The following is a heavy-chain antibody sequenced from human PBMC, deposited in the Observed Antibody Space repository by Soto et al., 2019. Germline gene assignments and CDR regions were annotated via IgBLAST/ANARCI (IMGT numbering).Heavy chain of an antibody. Sequence: QVQLVQSGVEVKKPGASVKVSCKASGYTFISHGISWVRQAPGQGLEWMGWISGKNGNTNYAQKLQGRVTLTTDTYPRTAYMELRSLRSDDTAVYYCARVSSSIVVVPDYGMDVWGQGTTVTVSS. V-gene: IGHV1-18*04. CDR1: GYTFISHG. D-gene: IGHD2-15*01. CDR3: ARVSSSIVVVPDYGMDV. J-gene: IGHJ6*02. CDR2: ISGKNGNT.